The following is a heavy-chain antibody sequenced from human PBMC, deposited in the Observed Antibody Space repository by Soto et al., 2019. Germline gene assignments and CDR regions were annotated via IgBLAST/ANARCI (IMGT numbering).Heavy chain of an antibody. CDR1: GYTFTSYG. Sequence: QVQLVQSGAEVKKPGASVKVSCKASGYTFTSYGISWVRQAPGQGLEWMGWISAYNGNTNYAQKLQGRGTMTTDTSTSTAYMELRSLRSDDTAVYYCARDPASFAYDFWSGYYDWGQGTLVTVSS. CDR3: ARDPASFAYDFWSGYYD. V-gene: IGHV1-18*01. CDR2: ISAYNGNT. J-gene: IGHJ4*02. D-gene: IGHD3-3*01.